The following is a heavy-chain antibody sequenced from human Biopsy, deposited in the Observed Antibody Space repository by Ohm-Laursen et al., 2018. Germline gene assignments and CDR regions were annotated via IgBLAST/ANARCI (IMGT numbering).Heavy chain of an antibody. V-gene: IGHV4-4*07. Sequence: SQTLSLTCNVSGGAINNYYWSWIRQPAGQGLEWMGRIYPGGSTNYNPSLKSRVTMSVDTSKKQLSLRLRSVTAADTAMYYCASVVLGPTNDAFDLWGQGTMVVVSS. D-gene: IGHD3-22*01. J-gene: IGHJ3*01. CDR1: GGAINNYY. CDR2: IYPGGST. CDR3: ASVVLGPTNDAFDL.